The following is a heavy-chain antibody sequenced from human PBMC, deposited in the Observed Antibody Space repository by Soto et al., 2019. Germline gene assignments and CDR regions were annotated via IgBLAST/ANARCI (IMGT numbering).Heavy chain of an antibody. J-gene: IGHJ5*02. CDR1: GFTFSSYD. V-gene: IGHV3-13*04. Sequence: PGGSLRLSCAASGFTFSSYDMHWVRQATGKGLEWVSAIGTAGDTYYPGSVKGRFTISRENAKNSLYLQMNSLRAGDTAVYYCARGGLTGGFDPWGQGTLVTVSS. CDR2: IGTAGDT. CDR3: ARGGLTGGFDP. D-gene: IGHD1-20*01.